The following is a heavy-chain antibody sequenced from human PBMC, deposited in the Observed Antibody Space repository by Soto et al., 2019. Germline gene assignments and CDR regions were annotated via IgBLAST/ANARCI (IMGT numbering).Heavy chain of an antibody. J-gene: IGHJ5*02. D-gene: IGHD6-13*01. Sequence: PSETLSLTCAVSGGSISSGGYSWSWIRQPPGKGLEWIGYIYHRGSTYYNPSLKRRVTISVDRSKNQFSLKLSSVTAADTAVYYCARVKAAAGTWWFDPWGQGTLVTVSS. V-gene: IGHV4-30-2*01. CDR3: ARVKAAAGTWWFDP. CDR1: GGSISSGGYS. CDR2: IYHRGST.